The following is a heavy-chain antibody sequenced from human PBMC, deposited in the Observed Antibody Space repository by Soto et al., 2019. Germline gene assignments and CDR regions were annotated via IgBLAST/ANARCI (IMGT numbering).Heavy chain of an antibody. D-gene: IGHD1-26*01. CDR3: ARVSGSYWPFDY. CDR2: INPGDGRT. CDR1: GYTFTNYY. V-gene: IGHV1-46*01. J-gene: IGHJ4*02. Sequence: GASVKVSCKASGYTFTNYYIHWVRQAPGQGPEWMGIINPGDGRTTYTEKFQGRVTMIRDTSTSTVYMELSSLRSEDTAVYYCARVSGSYWPFDYWGQGTLVNVSS.